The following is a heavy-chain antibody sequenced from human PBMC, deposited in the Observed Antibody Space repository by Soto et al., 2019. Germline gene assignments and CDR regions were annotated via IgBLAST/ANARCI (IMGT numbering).Heavy chain of an antibody. CDR1: GFTFSSYS. J-gene: IGHJ6*02. CDR2: ISSSSSTI. D-gene: IGHD1-26*01. V-gene: IGHV3-48*02. Sequence: EVQLVESGGGLVQPGGSLRLSCAASGFTFSSYSMNWVRQAPGKGLEWVSYISSSSSTIYYADSVKGRFTISRDNAKNSLYLQMNSLRDEDTAVYYCARGVGGSSPHYYYGMDVWGQGTTVTVSS. CDR3: ARGVGGSSPHYYYGMDV.